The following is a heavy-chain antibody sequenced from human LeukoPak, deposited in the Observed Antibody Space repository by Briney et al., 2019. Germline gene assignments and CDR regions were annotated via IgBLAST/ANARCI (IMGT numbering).Heavy chain of an antibody. CDR3: ARDWNYGFDY. V-gene: IGHV3-7*01. D-gene: IGHD1-7*01. CDR2: IKVDGSER. Sequence: GGSLRLSCAASGFTFSKTWMNWVRQAPGKGLEWVANIKVDGSERYYVDSVKGRFTISRDNAKNSLYLQMNSLRAEDTTIYYCARDWNYGFDYWGQGTLVTVSS. CDR1: GFTFSKTW. J-gene: IGHJ4*02.